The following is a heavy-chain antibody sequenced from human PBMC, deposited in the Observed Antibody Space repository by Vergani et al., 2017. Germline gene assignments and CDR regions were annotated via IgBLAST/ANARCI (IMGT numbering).Heavy chain of an antibody. Sequence: EVQLVESGGGLVQPGGSLRLSCAASGFTFDDYAMHWVRQAPGKGLEWVSGISWNSGSIGYADSVKGRFTISRDNAKNSLYLQMNSLRAEDTALYYCAKDFGLDYWYFDLWGRGTLVTVSS. CDR3: AKDFGLDYWYFDL. J-gene: IGHJ2*01. D-gene: IGHD3-16*01. CDR1: GFTFDDYA. V-gene: IGHV3-9*01. CDR2: ISWNSGSI.